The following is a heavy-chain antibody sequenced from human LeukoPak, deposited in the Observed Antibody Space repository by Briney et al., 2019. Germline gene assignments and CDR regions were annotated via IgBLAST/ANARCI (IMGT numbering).Heavy chain of an antibody. D-gene: IGHD2-15*01. V-gene: IGHV4-38-2*02. CDR2: IYHSGST. CDR1: GYSISSGYY. CDR3: ARLLPGDY. J-gene: IGHJ4*02. Sequence: SETLSLTCTVSGYSISSGYYWGWSRQPPGKGLEWIGSIYHSGSTYYNPSLKSRVTISVDTSKNQFSLKLSSVTAADTAVYYCARLLPGDYWGQGTLVTVSS.